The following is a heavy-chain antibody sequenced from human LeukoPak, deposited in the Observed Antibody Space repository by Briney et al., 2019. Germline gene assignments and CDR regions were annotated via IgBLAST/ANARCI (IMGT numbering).Heavy chain of an antibody. D-gene: IGHD5-12*01. CDR2: IKQDGSEK. Sequence: GGSRRLSCAASGFTFSSYWMSWVRQAPGKGLGWVANIKQDGSEKYYVDSVKGRFTISRDNAKNSLYLQMNSLRAVDTAVYYCAREFVMGYGLFDYWGQGTLVTVSS. J-gene: IGHJ4*02. CDR1: GFTFSSYW. CDR3: AREFVMGYGLFDY. V-gene: IGHV3-7*01.